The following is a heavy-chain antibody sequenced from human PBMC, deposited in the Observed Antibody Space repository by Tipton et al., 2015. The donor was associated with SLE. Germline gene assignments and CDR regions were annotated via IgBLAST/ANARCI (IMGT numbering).Heavy chain of an antibody. J-gene: IGHJ2*01. D-gene: IGHD4-11*01. CDR3: AREFLNPVTTVHYYFDL. CDR2: IYTNENT. CDR1: GGSISSYY. V-gene: IGHV4-4*07. Sequence: TLSPTCTVSGGSISSYYWSWIRQPAGGGLEWIGRIYTNENTNYNPSLKSRVTMSVDTSKNHFFLKLISVTAADTAVYYCAREFLNPVTTVHYYFDLWGRGTLVTVSS.